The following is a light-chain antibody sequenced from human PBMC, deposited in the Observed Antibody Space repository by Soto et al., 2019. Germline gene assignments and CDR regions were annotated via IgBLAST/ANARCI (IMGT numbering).Light chain of an antibody. Sequence: EVVLTQSPDTLSLSPGERATLSCRASQSITNTYLAWYQQKPGQAPRLLIYGASSRATGIPDRFSGSGSRTDFTLTISRLVPEDFAVYYCRHYGGEPQFGPGTKVEIK. V-gene: IGKV3-20*01. CDR3: RHYGGEPQ. J-gene: IGKJ3*01. CDR2: GAS. CDR1: QSITNTY.